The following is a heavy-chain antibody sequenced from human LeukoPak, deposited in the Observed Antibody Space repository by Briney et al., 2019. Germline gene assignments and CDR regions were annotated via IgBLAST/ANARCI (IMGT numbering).Heavy chain of an antibody. D-gene: IGHD3-10*01. J-gene: IGHJ4*02. Sequence: GGSLRLSCAASGFTFNNYAMHWVRQAPGKGLEYVSTINGDGSRTYYAKSVEGRFTISRDNSRNTLYLQMGSLRTEDMAVYYCARESFGSGAKPFDYWGQGTLVTVSS. CDR3: ARESFGSGAKPFDY. CDR1: GFTFNNYA. CDR2: INGDGSRT. V-gene: IGHV3-64*01.